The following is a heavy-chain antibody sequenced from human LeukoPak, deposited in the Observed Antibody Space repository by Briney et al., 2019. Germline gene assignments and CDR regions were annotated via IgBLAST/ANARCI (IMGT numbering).Heavy chain of an antibody. D-gene: IGHD6-19*01. CDR2: IYYSGST. CDR1: GGSISSGGYS. CDR3: ARARWGGLRSVAGPFDY. Sequence: RPSETLSLTCAVSGGSISSGGYSWSWIRQPPGKGLEWIGYIYYSGSTYYNPSLKSRVTISVDTSKNQFSLKLSSVTAADTAVYYCARARWGGLRSVAGPFDYWGQGTLVTVSS. J-gene: IGHJ4*02. V-gene: IGHV4-30-4*07.